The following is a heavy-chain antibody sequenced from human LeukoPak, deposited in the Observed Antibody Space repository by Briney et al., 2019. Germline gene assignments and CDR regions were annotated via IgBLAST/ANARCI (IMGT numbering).Heavy chain of an antibody. D-gene: IGHD6-13*01. CDR3: ARGRGAAAGTKNWFDP. CDR1: GGSISSYY. J-gene: IGHJ5*02. Sequence: PSETLSLTCTVSGGSISSYYWSWIRQPPGKGLEGLGYIYTSGSTNYNPSLKRRVTISVDTSKNQFSLKLSSVTAADTAVYYCARGRGAAAGTKNWFDPWGQGTLVTVSS. CDR2: IYTSGST. V-gene: IGHV4-4*09.